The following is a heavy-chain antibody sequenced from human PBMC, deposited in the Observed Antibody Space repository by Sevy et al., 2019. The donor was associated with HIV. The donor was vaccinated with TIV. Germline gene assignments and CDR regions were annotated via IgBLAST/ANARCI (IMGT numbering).Heavy chain of an antibody. V-gene: IGHV3-21*01. CDR3: AGDRGVGTSSYGLDV. Sequence: GGSLRLSCAASAFTFSGYSMSWVRQAPGKWLEWVSSISSAGSYIYYADSVKGRFAISRDNAKNSLYLQMNSLRAEDTAVYYCAGDRGVGTSSYGLDVWGQGTTVTVSS. D-gene: IGHD3-10*01. CDR1: AFTFSGYS. J-gene: IGHJ6*02. CDR2: ISSAGSYI.